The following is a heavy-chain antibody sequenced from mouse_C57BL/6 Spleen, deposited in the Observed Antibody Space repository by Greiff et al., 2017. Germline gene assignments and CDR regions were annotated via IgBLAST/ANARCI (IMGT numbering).Heavy chain of an antibody. J-gene: IGHJ2*01. CDR1: GYTFTSYT. V-gene: IGHV1-4*01. Sequence: QVQLQQSGAELARPGASVKMSCKASGYTFTSYTMHWVKQRPGQGLEWIGYINPSSGYTKYNQKFKDKATLTADKSSSTAYMQLSSLTSEDSAVYYCAHYSNPYYFDYWGQGTTRTVAS. D-gene: IGHD2-5*01. CDR2: INPSSGYT. CDR3: AHYSNPYYFDY.